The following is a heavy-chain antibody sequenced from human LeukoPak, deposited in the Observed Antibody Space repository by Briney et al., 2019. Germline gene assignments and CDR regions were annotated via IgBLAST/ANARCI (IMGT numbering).Heavy chain of an antibody. J-gene: IGHJ4*02. CDR3: AREAQFTSGWYS. D-gene: IGHD6-19*01. CDR2: IYTSGST. Sequence: SETLSLTCTVSGGSISSGNYYWTWIRQPAGKGLEWIGRIYTSGSTNYNPSLKSRVTISLDTSKNQFSLKLNSVTAADTAVYYCAREAQFTSGWYSWGQGTLVTVSS. CDR1: GGSISSGNYY. V-gene: IGHV4-61*02.